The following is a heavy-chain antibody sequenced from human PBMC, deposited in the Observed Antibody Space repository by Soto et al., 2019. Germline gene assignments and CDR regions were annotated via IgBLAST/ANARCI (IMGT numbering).Heavy chain of an antibody. V-gene: IGHV4-31*03. CDR1: GGSISSGGYY. Sequence: QVQLQESGPGLVKPSQTLSLTCTVSGGSISSGGYYWSWIRQHPGKGLEGIGYIYYSGSTYYNPSLKSRVTISVDTSKNQFSLKLSSVTAADTAVYYCARERTYYYDSSGRYYFDYWGQGTLVTVSS. D-gene: IGHD3-22*01. CDR2: IYYSGST. J-gene: IGHJ4*02. CDR3: ARERTYYYDSSGRYYFDY.